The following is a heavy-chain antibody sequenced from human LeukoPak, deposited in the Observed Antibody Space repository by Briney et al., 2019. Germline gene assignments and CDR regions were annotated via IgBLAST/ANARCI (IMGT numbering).Heavy chain of an antibody. V-gene: IGHV3-15*01. J-gene: IGHJ4*02. D-gene: IGHD1-7*01. CDR2: IKSKTDGGTT. CDR1: GXTFSNAW. CDR3: TSSCELFYY. Sequence: EGSLRLSWTASGXTFSNAWMSWVRQAPGKGLEWVGRIKSKTDGGTTDYAAPVKGRFSISRDDSKDTLYLQMNSLKTEDTAVYYCTSSCELFYYWGQGTLVTVSS.